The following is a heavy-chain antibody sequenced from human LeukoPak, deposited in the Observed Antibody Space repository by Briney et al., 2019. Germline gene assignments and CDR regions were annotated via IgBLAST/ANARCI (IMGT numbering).Heavy chain of an antibody. CDR3: ARDHQDYGDSTLGFDP. V-gene: IGHV4-39*07. D-gene: IGHD4-17*01. J-gene: IGHJ5*02. CDR1: GGSISSSSYY. CDR2: IYTSGST. Sequence: SETLSLTCTVSGGSISSSSYYWGWIRQPPGKGLEWIGRIYTSGSTNYNPSLKSRVTMSVDTSKNQFSLKLSSVTAADTAVYYCARDHQDYGDSTLGFDPWGQGTLVTVSS.